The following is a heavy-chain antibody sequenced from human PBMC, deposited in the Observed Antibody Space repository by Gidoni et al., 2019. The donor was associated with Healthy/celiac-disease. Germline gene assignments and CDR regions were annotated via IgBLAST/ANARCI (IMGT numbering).Heavy chain of an antibody. D-gene: IGHD3-22*01. V-gene: IGHV2-5*01. Sequence: QITLTESGPTLVKPTQTLTLTCTFPGFSPSTTGVGVCWFRQPPGKALEWLALIYWNDDKRYSPSLKSRLTITKDTSKNQVVLTMTNMDPVDTATYYCAHRPEAWIRYYYDSSGYRAGAFDIWGQGTMVTVSS. CDR2: IYWNDDK. CDR3: AHRPEAWIRYYYDSSGYRAGAFDI. J-gene: IGHJ3*02. CDR1: GFSPSTTGVG.